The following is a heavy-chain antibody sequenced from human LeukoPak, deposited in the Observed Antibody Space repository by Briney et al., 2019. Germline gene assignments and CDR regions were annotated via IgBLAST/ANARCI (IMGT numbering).Heavy chain of an antibody. V-gene: IGHV3-48*04. D-gene: IGHD1-7*01. CDR3: VRDGGNYDPFDV. CDR2: ISISSITM. Sequence: GGSLRLSCAASGFTFSSYSVIWVRQAPGKGLEWVSYISISSITMYYADSVKGRFTISRDDAQNSLYLQMNSLRAEDTAVYYCVRDGGNYDPFDVWGQGTMVTVSS. J-gene: IGHJ3*01. CDR1: GFTFSSYS.